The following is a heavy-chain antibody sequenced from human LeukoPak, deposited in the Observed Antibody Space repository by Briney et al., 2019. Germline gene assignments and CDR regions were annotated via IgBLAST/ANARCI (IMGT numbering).Heavy chain of an antibody. Sequence: GASVKVSCKASGGTFSSYAISWVRQAPGQGLEWMGGIIPIFGTANYAQKFQGRVTITTDESTSTAYMELSSLRSEDTAVYYCASGKSSSRWYFYYYYMDVWGKGTTVTVSS. CDR1: GGTFSSYA. V-gene: IGHV1-69*05. D-gene: IGHD6-13*01. CDR2: IIPIFGTA. J-gene: IGHJ6*03. CDR3: ASGKSSSRWYFYYYYMDV.